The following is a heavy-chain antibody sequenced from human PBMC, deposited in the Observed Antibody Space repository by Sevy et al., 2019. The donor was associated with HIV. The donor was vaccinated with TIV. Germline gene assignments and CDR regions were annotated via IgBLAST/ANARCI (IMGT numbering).Heavy chain of an antibody. CDR1: GFTGSRNF. Sequence: GGSLRLSCAASGFTGSRNFMSWIRQAPGKGLKWVSIIYSDGTTFYADSVKGRFTISRDNSRNTLYLQMNTLRAEDTAVYYCVGADRPNQGDFWGQGTLVTVSS. D-gene: IGHD6-6*01. CDR2: IYSDGTT. CDR3: VGADRPNQGDF. J-gene: IGHJ4*02. V-gene: IGHV3-53*01.